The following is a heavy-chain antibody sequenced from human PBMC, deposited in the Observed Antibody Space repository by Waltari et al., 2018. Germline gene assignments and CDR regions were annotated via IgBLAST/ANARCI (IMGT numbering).Heavy chain of an antibody. D-gene: IGHD1-26*01. CDR3: ARGEVGTSGGY. CDR2: IIPSLGIA. CDR1: GGTLSNYT. Sequence: QVQLVQSGAEVKKPGSSVKVSCKASGGTLSNYTITWVRQAPGQGLEWMGGIIPSLGIANYTHYFQGRVTLTADESTSTAYMELSGLRSKDTAVYYCARGEVGTSGGYWGQGTLVTVSS. J-gene: IGHJ4*02. V-gene: IGHV1-69*16.